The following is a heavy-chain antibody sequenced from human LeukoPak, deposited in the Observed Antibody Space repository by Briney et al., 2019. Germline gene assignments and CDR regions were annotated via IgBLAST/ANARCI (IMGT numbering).Heavy chain of an antibody. Sequence: SETLSLTCAVYGGSFSDYYWSWIRQSPRKGLEWIGEINHRGSTTYNPSLKSQVSISIDTSNSQFSLKLSSVTAADTAVYYCARGGEDFDYWGQGTLVTVSS. V-gene: IGHV4-34*01. CDR1: GGSFSDYY. D-gene: IGHD2-21*01. J-gene: IGHJ4*02. CDR3: ARGGEDFDY. CDR2: INHRGST.